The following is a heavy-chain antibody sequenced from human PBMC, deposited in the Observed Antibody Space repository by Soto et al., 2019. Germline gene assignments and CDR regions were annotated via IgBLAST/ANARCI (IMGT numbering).Heavy chain of an antibody. Sequence: SVKVSCKASGGTFSSYTISWVRQAPGQGLEWMGRIIPILGIANYAQKFQGRVTITADKSTSTAYMELSSLRSEDTAVYYCARDAGYSGYDLSYYFDYCGQGTLVTVSS. CDR1: GGTFSSYT. CDR2: IIPILGIA. J-gene: IGHJ4*02. D-gene: IGHD5-12*01. V-gene: IGHV1-69*04. CDR3: ARDAGYSGYDLSYYFDY.